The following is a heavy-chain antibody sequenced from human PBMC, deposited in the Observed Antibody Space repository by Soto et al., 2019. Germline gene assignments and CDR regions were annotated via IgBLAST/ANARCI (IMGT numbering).Heavy chain of an antibody. CDR2: ISSSGHSI. CDR3: VRASSTWYVSFDY. D-gene: IGHD6-13*01. Sequence: GGSLRLSCAASGFNFINYAMNWIRQAPGKGLEWVSYISSSGHSIYYADSVKGRFTISRDNAKNSLYLQMNSLRVEDTAVYYCVRASSTWYVSFDYWGQGTLVTVSS. CDR1: GFNFINYA. J-gene: IGHJ4*02. V-gene: IGHV3-11*04.